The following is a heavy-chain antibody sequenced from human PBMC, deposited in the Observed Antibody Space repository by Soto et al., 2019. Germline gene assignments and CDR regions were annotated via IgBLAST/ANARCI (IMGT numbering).Heavy chain of an antibody. D-gene: IGHD4-17*01. Sequence: EVQLLESGGGLVQPGGSLRLSCAASGFTFSSYAMSWVRQAPGKGLEWVSVISGSGGSPYYADSVKGRFTISRDNSKNRLYLQMNSLRAEDTAVYYCAKQDGGLYYYYYMDVWGKGTTVTVSS. CDR3: AKQDGGLYYYYYMDV. J-gene: IGHJ6*03. V-gene: IGHV3-23*01. CDR1: GFTFSSYA. CDR2: ISGSGGSP.